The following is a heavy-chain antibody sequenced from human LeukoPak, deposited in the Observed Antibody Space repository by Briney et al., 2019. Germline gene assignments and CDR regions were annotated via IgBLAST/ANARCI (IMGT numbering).Heavy chain of an antibody. CDR1: GYTFTSYG. CDR2: ISAYNGNT. V-gene: IGHV1-18*01. D-gene: IGHD3-10*01. Sequence: ASVKVSCKASGYTFTSYGISWVRPAPEEGGGWMGWISAYNGNTNYAQKLQGRVTMTTDTSTSTAYKELRSLRSDDKAVYYCARERGNTMVRGVMCYYGMDVWGQGTTVTVSS. J-gene: IGHJ6*02. CDR3: ARERGNTMVRGVMCYYGMDV.